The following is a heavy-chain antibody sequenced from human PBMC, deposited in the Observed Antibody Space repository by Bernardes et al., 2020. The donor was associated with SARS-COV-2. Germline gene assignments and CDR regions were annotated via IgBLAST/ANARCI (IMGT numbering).Heavy chain of an antibody. CDR3: ARDVGGTDWSFGFDV. CDR2: ISGAGLYI. CDR1: GFTFSSYL. J-gene: IGHJ3*01. V-gene: IGHV3-21*01. D-gene: IGHD3-9*01. Sequence: GGSPRLYCADSGFTFSSYLFSWFRQATGKGLEWVPSISGAGLYIHYGDSVRGRFTTSRDNTRKSVFLQMESLRAEDTAVYYCARDVGGTDWSFGFDVWGPGTMVHVSS.